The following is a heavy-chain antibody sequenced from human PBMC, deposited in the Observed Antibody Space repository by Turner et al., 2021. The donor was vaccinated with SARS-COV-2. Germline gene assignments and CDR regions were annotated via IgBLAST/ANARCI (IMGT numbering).Heavy chain of an antibody. V-gene: IGHV3-21*01. J-gene: IGHJ4*02. CDR3: ARDSTPYYYDTSGYYYGSDYFDY. CDR1: GFTCSNYG. D-gene: IGHD3-22*01. Sequence: EVQLVDCGGGLVKPGGSLRLSGADSGFTCSNYGMNWVRQAPGKGLEWVSSSSSSGSFIYYADSVKGRFTISRDNAKNSLYLQMNSLRAEDTAVYHCARDSTPYYYDTSGYYYGSDYFDYWGQGTLVTVSS. CDR2: SSSSGSFI.